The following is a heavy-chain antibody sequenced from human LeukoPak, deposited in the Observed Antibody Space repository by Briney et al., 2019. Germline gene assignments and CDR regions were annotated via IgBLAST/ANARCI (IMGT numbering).Heavy chain of an antibody. V-gene: IGHV3-23*01. CDR2: IFPSGGEI. CDR1: GFTFSSFG. CDR3: ATYRQVLLPFES. Sequence: GGSLRLSCAASGFTFSSFGMIWVRQPPGKGLEWVSSIFPSGGEIHYADSVRGRFTISRDNSKSTLSLQMNSLRAKDTAIYYCATYRQVLLPFESWGQGTLVTVSS. J-gene: IGHJ4*02. D-gene: IGHD2-8*02.